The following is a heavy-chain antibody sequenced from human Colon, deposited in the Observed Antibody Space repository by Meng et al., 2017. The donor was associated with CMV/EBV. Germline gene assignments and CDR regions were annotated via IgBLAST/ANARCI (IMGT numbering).Heavy chain of an antibody. CDR2: ISSTSTYI. V-gene: IGHV3-21*06. D-gene: IGHD1-26*01. Sequence: GGSLRLSCAGSGFSFNAYSMYWVRQAPGGGLEWVSSISSTSTYIYYADSVKGRFTISRDNAKSSMYLQLSSLRAEDTAVYYCVFSGSHDYYFDSWGQGTLVTVSS. CDR1: GFSFNAYS. J-gene: IGHJ4*02. CDR3: VFSGSHDYYFDS.